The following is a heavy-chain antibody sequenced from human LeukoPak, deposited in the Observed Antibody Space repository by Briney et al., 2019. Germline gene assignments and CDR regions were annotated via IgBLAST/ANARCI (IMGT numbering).Heavy chain of an antibody. D-gene: IGHD5-18*01. Sequence: GGSLRLSCAASGFTFSDYYMSWIRQAPGKGLEWVSYISSSGSTIYYADSVKGRFTISRDNAKNSLYLQMNSLRAEDTAVYYCAKLYSYNMEIDYWGQGTLVTVSS. CDR2: ISSSGSTI. CDR1: GFTFSDYY. V-gene: IGHV3-11*04. J-gene: IGHJ4*02. CDR3: AKLYSYNMEIDY.